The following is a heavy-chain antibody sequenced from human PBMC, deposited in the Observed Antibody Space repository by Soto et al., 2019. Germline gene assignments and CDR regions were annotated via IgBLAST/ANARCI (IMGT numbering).Heavy chain of an antibody. CDR1: GFTVSSNY. Sequence: GGSLRLSCAASGFTVSSNYMSWVRQAPGKGLEWVSVIYSGGSTYYADSVKGRFTISRDNSKNTLYLQMNSLRAEDTAVYYCARDSGSGWSTYYFDYWGQGTLVTVSS. D-gene: IGHD6-19*01. CDR3: ARDSGSGWSTYYFDY. CDR2: IYSGGST. J-gene: IGHJ4*02. V-gene: IGHV3-53*01.